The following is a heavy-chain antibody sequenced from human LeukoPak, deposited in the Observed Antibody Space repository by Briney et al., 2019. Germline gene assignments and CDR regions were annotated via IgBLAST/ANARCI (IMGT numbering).Heavy chain of an antibody. CDR2: ISYDGGNK. J-gene: IGHJ4*02. CDR1: GFTFSSYG. V-gene: IGHV3-30*18. CDR3: AKDHGYRYYFDY. Sequence: GGSLRLSCAASGFTFSSYGMHWVRQAPGKGLEWVAVISYDGGNKYYADSVKGRFTISRDNSKNTLYLQMNSLRAEDTAVYYCAKDHGYRYYFDYWGQGTLVTVSS. D-gene: IGHD5-18*01.